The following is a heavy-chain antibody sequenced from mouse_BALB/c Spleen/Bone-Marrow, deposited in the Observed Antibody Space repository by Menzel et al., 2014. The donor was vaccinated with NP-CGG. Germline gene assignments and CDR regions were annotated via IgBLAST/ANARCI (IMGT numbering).Heavy chain of an antibody. D-gene: IGHD2-10*01. J-gene: IGHJ2*01. CDR3: ARRVPYHFDY. CDR1: GYSLTSYT. Sequence: QVQLQQPAAELARPGASVKMSCKASGYSLTSYTMHWVKQRPGQGLEWIGYINPNSGYTEYNQKFKDRTTLNADKSSSTAYLHLSSLTSEDSAVYYCARRVPYHFDYWGQGTTLTVSS. CDR2: INPNSGYT. V-gene: IGHV1-4*02.